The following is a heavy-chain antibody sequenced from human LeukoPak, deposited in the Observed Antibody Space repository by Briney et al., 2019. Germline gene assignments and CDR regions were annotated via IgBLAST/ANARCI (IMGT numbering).Heavy chain of an antibody. D-gene: IGHD3-22*01. Sequence: GGSLRLSCAPSGFTFSTSWMHWVRQAPGKGVVRVSRINTDGNTRDYADSVKGGFTISRDNAKNTLYLQMNSLRAEDTAVYYCVRDMGYYDKVWGQGTLVTVSS. CDR2: INTDGNTR. J-gene: IGHJ4*02. V-gene: IGHV3-74*01. CDR1: GFTFSTSW. CDR3: VRDMGYYDKV.